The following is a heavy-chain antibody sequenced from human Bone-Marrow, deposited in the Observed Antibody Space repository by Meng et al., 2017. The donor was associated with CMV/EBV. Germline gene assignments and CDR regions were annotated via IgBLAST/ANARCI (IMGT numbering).Heavy chain of an antibody. CDR3: ARSVPLVSSGWYSN. CDR1: SGSFSGYY. Sequence: SETLSLTCAVYSGSFSGYYWSWIRQPPGKGLEWIGEINHSGSTNYNPSLKSRVTISVDTSKNQFSLKLSSVTAADTAVYYCARSVPLVSSGWYSNWGQGTLVTVSS. V-gene: IGHV4-34*01. J-gene: IGHJ4*02. CDR2: INHSGST. D-gene: IGHD6-19*01.